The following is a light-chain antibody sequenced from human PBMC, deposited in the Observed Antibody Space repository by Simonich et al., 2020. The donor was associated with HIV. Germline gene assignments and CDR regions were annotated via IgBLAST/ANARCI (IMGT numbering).Light chain of an antibody. Sequence: DIVMTQSPDSLAVSLGERATINCKSSQSVLYSSTNNNYIAWYQQKPGQPPKLLIYWASTRESGVPDRFSGSGSGTDFTLTISSLQAEDVAVYYCQQYYSTPTFGQGTKLEIK. J-gene: IGKJ2*01. V-gene: IGKV4-1*01. CDR2: WAS. CDR1: QSVLYSSTNNNY. CDR3: QQYYSTPT.